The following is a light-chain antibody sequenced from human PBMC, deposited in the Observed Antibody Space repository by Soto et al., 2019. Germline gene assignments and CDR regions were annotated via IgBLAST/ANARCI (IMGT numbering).Light chain of an antibody. CDR1: GSNIGAPYD. V-gene: IGLV1-40*01. CDR3: QSYDSSLSGYV. CDR2: GST. Sequence: QSVLTQPPSLSGAPGQRATISCTGSGSNIGAPYDVHWYQHLPGTAPKLLIYGSTNRPSGVPGRFSGSKSGTSASLAITGLQAEDEADYYCQSYDSSLSGYVFGAGTQLTVL. J-gene: IGLJ1*01.